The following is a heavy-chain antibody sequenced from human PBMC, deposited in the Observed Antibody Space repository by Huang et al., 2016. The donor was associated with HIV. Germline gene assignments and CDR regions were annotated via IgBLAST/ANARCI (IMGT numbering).Heavy chain of an antibody. V-gene: IGHV1-69*13. D-gene: IGHD6-25*01. J-gene: IGHJ6*03. Sequence: VQLVQSGAEVKKPGSSVKVYCKASGGTFSSYAISWVRQAPGQGIQWMGGIIPFSGTTNYAQNFQGGVMITVDELTSTAYMELKSLRSEDTSVYYCARGAATLWGGCFYHMDVWGKGTTVTVSS. CDR1: GGTFSSYA. CDR2: IIPFSGTT. CDR3: ARGAATLWGGCFYHMDV.